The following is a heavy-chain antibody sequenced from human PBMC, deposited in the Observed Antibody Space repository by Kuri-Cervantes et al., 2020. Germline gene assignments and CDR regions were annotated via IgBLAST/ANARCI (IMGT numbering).Heavy chain of an antibody. J-gene: IGHJ4*02. CDR2: ISYDGSNK. CDR1: GFTFSSYA. D-gene: IGHD1-1*01. CDR3: ARDNIDWNDNFDY. V-gene: IGHV3-30-3*01. Sequence: GESLKISCAASGFTFSSYAMHWVRQAPGKGLEWVAVISYDGSNKYYADSVKGRFTISRDNSKNTLYLQMNSLRAEDTAVYYCARDNIDWNDNFDYWGQGTLVTVSS.